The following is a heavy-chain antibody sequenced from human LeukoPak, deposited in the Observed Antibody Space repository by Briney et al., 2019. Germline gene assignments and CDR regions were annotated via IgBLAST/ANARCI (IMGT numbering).Heavy chain of an antibody. CDR3: AKDSKITSADYYFDY. CDR1: GFSFRSFA. J-gene: IGHJ4*02. CDR2: IANDGRDK. D-gene: IGHD6-13*01. Sequence: PGGSLRLSCAASGFSFRSFAMTWVRQAPGKGLGGGTVIANDGRDKKYADSVRGRFTISRDNSKNTVYLQMDSLRVEDMAVYYCAKDSKITSADYYFDYWGLGTLVTVSS. V-gene: IGHV3-30*04.